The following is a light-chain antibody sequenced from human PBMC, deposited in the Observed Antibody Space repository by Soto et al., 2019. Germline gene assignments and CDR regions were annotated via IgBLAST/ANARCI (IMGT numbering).Light chain of an antibody. J-gene: IGKJ5*01. CDR3: QQYNNWPPIT. CDR2: GAS. V-gene: IGKV3-15*01. Sequence: EIVLTQSPATLSLSPGERATLSCRASQSVSSYLAWYQQKPGQAPRLLIHGASTRATGIPARFSGSGSGTEFSLTISRLQSEDFAVYYCQQYNNWPPITLGQGTRLEIK. CDR1: QSVSSY.